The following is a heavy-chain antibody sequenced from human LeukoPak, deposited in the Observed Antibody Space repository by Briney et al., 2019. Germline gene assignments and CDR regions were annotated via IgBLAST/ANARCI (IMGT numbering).Heavy chain of an antibody. Sequence: NPRGSLRLSCVASGFSFSTYAMNWVRQAPGKGPEWVSYVSSASSHVYYADSVRGRFIISRDNAKNSLYLQMNSLRAEDTAVYYCARDLMRFLEWVNWGQGTLVTVSS. CDR1: GFSFSTYA. V-gene: IGHV3-21*01. CDR3: ARDLMRFLEWVN. CDR2: VSSASSHV. J-gene: IGHJ4*02. D-gene: IGHD3-3*01.